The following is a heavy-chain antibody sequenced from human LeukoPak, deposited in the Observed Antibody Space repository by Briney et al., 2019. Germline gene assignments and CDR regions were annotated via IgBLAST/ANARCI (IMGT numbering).Heavy chain of an antibody. Sequence: GASVKVSCKASGYSFTSYDINWVRQATGQGLEWMGWMNPNSGNTGYAQKFQGRVTITRNTSISTAHMELSSRRSEDTAVYYCARGGLLPLDYWGQGTLVTVSS. CDR1: GYSFTSYD. J-gene: IGHJ4*02. D-gene: IGHD2-15*01. CDR3: ARGGLLPLDY. CDR2: MNPNSGNT. V-gene: IGHV1-8*03.